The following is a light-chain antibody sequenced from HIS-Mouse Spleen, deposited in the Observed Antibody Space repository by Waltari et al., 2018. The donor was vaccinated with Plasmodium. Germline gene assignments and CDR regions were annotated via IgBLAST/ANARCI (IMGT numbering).Light chain of an antibody. Sequence: DIQLTQSPSSLSASVGARVTITCRASQSISSYLNWYQQKPGKAPQLLIYAASSLQSGVPSRCSGSGSGTDFTLTISSLQPEDFATYYWQQSDSTWTFGQGTKVEIK. CDR1: QSISSY. V-gene: IGKV1-39*01. CDR3: QQSDSTWT. CDR2: AAS. J-gene: IGKJ1*01.